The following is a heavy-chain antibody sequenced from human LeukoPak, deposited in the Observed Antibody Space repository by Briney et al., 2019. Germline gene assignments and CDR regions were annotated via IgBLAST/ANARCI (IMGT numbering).Heavy chain of an antibody. V-gene: IGHV3-30*18. D-gene: IGHD3-10*01. CDR2: ISYDGSNK. CDR1: GFTFSSYG. CDR3: AKELMVRGWGSFQH. Sequence: GRSLRLSCAASGFTFSSYGMHWVRQAPGKGLEWVAVISYDGSNKYYADSVKGRFTISRDNSKNTLYLQMNSLRAEDTAVYYCAKELMVRGWGSFQHWGQGTLVTVSS. J-gene: IGHJ1*01.